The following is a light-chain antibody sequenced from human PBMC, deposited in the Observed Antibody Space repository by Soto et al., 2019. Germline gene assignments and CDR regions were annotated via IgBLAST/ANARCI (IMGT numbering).Light chain of an antibody. CDR3: QQYNNWPLS. V-gene: IGKV3-15*01. CDR2: GAS. Sequence: EIVMTQSPATSSVSPGERATLSCRASQSVSSNLAWYQQKPGQVPRHLIYGASTRATGIPARFSGSGSGTEFTLTISSLQSEDFAVYYCQQYNNWPLSFGGGTKVEI. J-gene: IGKJ4*01. CDR1: QSVSSN.